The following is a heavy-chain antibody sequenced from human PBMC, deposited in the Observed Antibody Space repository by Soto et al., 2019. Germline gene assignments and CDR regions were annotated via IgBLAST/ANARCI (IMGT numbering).Heavy chain of an antibody. J-gene: IGHJ5*02. V-gene: IGHV1-18*01. CDR2: ISAYNGNT. CDR3: ARVPYCSSTSCYVIWFDP. Sequence: GASVKVSCKASGYTFTSYGISWVRQAPGQGLEWMGWISAYNGNTNYAQKLQGRVTMTTDTSTSTAYMELRSLRSDDTAVYYCARVPYCSSTSCYVIWFDPWGQGTLVTVSS. CDR1: GYTFTSYG. D-gene: IGHD2-2*01.